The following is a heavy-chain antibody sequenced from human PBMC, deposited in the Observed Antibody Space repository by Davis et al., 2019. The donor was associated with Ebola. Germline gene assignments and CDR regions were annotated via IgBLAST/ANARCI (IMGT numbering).Heavy chain of an antibody. D-gene: IGHD3-22*01. CDR1: GFSFSNYW. V-gene: IGHV3-74*01. Sequence: HTGGSLRLSCAASGFSFSNYWIHWVRQAPGKGPVWVSRISPDGSATGYADSVKGRFTISRDNAKNTLYLQMNSLRAEETAVYYCARDFDRVRTWGQGTLVTVSS. CDR2: ISPDGSAT. CDR3: ARDFDRVRT. J-gene: IGHJ4*02.